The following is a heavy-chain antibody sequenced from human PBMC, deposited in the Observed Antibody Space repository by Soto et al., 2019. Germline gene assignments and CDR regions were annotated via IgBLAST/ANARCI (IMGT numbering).Heavy chain of an antibody. CDR3: ARDIGGDDRYYYYGMDV. V-gene: IGHV3-21*01. Sequence: PGGSLRLSCAASGFTFSSYSMNWVRQAPGKGLEWVSSISSSSSYIYYADSVKGRFTISRDNAKNSLYLQMNSLRAEDTAVYFCARDIGGDDRYYYYGMDVWGQGTTVTVSS. CDR2: ISSSSSYI. CDR1: GFTFSSYS. D-gene: IGHD4-17*01. J-gene: IGHJ6*02.